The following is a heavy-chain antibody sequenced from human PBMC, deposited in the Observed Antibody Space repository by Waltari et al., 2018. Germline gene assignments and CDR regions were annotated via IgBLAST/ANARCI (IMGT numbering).Heavy chain of an antibody. CDR1: GFTFSSYG. CDR2: IWYDGSNK. D-gene: IGHD1-26*01. V-gene: IGHV3-33*01. CDR3: ARVQNSGTLYGMDV. J-gene: IGHJ6*02. Sequence: QVQLVESGGGVVQPGRSLRLSCAASGFTFSSYGMHWVRQAPGKGLEWVEVIWYDGSNKYYADSVKGRLTISRDNSKNTLYLQMNSLRAEDTAVYYCARVQNSGTLYGMDVWGQGTTVTVSS.